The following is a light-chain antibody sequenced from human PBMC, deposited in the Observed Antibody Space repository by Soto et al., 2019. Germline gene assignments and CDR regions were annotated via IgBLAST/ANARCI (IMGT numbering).Light chain of an antibody. CDR3: QQSYSTPRT. Sequence: DIPMTQSPSSLSASVGDRVTITCRASQSISIYLNWYQQKPGKAPKLLIYAASSLRSGVTSRVSGSGSGTDFTLTISRLQHEDFATYYCQQSYSTPRTFGQGTKVEIK. CDR2: AAS. CDR1: QSISIY. J-gene: IGKJ1*01. V-gene: IGKV1-39*01.